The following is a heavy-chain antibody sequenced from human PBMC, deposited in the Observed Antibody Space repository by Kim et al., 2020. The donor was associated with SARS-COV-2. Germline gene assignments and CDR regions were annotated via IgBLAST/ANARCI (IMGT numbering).Heavy chain of an antibody. CDR1: GFTFDNFA. V-gene: IGHV3-23*01. Sequence: GGSLRLSCAASGFTFDNFAMTWVRQAPGKGLEWVSAISATGTDTYYADSVKGRSTISRDNSKTTLYLQMNNLRAEDTAIYYCAKANGGYAWKYYYGMHV. D-gene: IGHD3-22*01. CDR2: ISATGTDT. CDR3: AKANGGYAWKYYYGMHV. J-gene: IGHJ6*01.